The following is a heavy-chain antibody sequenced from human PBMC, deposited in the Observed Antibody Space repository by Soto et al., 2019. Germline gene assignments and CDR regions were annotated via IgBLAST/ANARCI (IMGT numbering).Heavy chain of an antibody. J-gene: IGHJ3*02. CDR1: GFTFSRYA. CDR3: ARDQAGTTSVIDAFDI. CDR2: ISYDGSNK. D-gene: IGHD1-1*01. Sequence: QVQLVESGGGVVQPGRSLRLSCAASGFTFSRYAMHWVRQAPGKGLEWVAVISYDGSNKYYADSVKGRFTISRDNSKNTLYLQMNSLRAEDTAVYYCARDQAGTTSVIDAFDIWGQGTMVTVSS. V-gene: IGHV3-30-3*01.